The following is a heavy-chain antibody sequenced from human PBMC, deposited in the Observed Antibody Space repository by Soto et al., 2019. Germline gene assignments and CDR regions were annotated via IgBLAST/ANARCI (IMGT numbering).Heavy chain of an antibody. V-gene: IGHV3-9*01. CDR3: ARELGYSYGSYYYYGLEV. D-gene: IGHD5-18*01. CDR1: GITFDDYD. J-gene: IGHJ6*04. Sequence: GGSLRLSCAASGITFDDYDMHLVRQAPGKGLEWVSCITWSSGNIAYADSVKGRFTISRDNAKNSLYLQMKSLRAEDTALYYCARELGYSYGSYYYYGLEVWGEGTKVTVSS. CDR2: ITWSSGNI.